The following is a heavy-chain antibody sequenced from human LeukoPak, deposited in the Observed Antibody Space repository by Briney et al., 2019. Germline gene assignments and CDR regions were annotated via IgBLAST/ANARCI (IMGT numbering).Heavy chain of an antibody. V-gene: IGHV4-59*12. D-gene: IGHD3-10*01. J-gene: IGHJ5*02. CDR2: IYYSGST. CDR3: ARGLRLLWFGEPAWFDP. Sequence: SETLSLTCTVSGGSISSYYWSWIRQPPGKGLEWIGYIYYSGSTNYNPSLKSRVTISVDTSKNQFSLKLSSVTAADTAVYYCARGLRLLWFGEPAWFDPWGQGTLVTVSS. CDR1: GGSISSYY.